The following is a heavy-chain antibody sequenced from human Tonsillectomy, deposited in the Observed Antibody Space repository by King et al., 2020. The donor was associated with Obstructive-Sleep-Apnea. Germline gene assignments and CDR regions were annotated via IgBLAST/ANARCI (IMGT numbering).Heavy chain of an antibody. CDR2: IRYDGTDK. J-gene: IGHJ5*02. Sequence: VQLVESGGGVVQPGRSLRLSCVASGFTFSSRGMHWVRQAPGKGLEWVAFIRYDGTDKYYADSVKGRFTISRDNSKNTLYLQMNSLRAEDTAVYYCAKDRDYGSWNWLDPWGQGTLVTVSS. V-gene: IGHV3-30*02. D-gene: IGHD3-10*01. CDR1: GFTFSSRG. CDR3: AKDRDYGSWNWLDP.